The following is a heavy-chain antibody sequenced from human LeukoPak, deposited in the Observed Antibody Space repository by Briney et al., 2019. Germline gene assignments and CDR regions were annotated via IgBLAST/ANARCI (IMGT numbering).Heavy chain of an antibody. CDR2: ISGSGGST. CDR1: GFTFSSYA. CDR3: ANFGCTSTSCLDY. Sequence: GGSLRLSCAASGFTFSSYAMSWVRHAPGKGLEWVSAISGSGGSTYYADSVKGRFTISRANSKNTLYLQMNSLRVEDTAVYYCANFGCTSTSCLDYWGQGTLVTVSS. J-gene: IGHJ4*02. D-gene: IGHD2-2*01. V-gene: IGHV3-23*01.